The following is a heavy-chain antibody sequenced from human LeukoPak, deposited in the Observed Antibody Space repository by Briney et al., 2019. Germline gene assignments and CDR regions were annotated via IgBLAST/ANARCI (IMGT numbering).Heavy chain of an antibody. CDR3: ARDRVGAIDYFDY. D-gene: IGHD1-26*01. J-gene: IGHJ4*02. V-gene: IGHV3-30-3*01. Sequence: PGRSLRLSCAASGFTFSSYAMHWVRQAPGKGLEWVAVISYDGSNKYYADSVKGRFTISRDNSKNTLYLQMNSLRAEDTAVYYGARDRVGAIDYFDYWGQGPRFTVSS. CDR2: ISYDGSNK. CDR1: GFTFSSYA.